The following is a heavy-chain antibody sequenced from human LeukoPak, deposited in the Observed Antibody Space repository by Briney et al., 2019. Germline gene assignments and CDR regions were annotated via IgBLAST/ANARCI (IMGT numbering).Heavy chain of an antibody. D-gene: IGHD5-24*01. V-gene: IGHV4-38-2*02. CDR3: ARVEMATDCFDY. J-gene: IGHJ4*02. CDR1: GYSISSGYY. Sequence: PSETLSLTCIVSGYSISSGYYWGWIRQPPGKGLEWIGSIYYSGSTYYNPSLKSRVTISVDTSKNQFSLKLSSVTAADTAVYYCARVEMATDCFDYWGQGTLVTVSS. CDR2: IYYSGST.